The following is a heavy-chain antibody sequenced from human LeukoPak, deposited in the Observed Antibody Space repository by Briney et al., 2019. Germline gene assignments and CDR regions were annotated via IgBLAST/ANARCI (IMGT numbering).Heavy chain of an antibody. CDR1: GYTFTSYD. Sequence: ASVKVSCKASGYTFTSYDINWVRQATGQGLEWMGWMNPNSGNTGYAQKFQGRVTMTRNTSISTAYMKLSSLRSEDTAVYYCARGRRYYDFWSGYNHYYGMDVWGQGTTVTVSS. D-gene: IGHD3-3*01. CDR3: ARGRRYYDFWSGYNHYYGMDV. V-gene: IGHV1-8*01. CDR2: MNPNSGNT. J-gene: IGHJ6*02.